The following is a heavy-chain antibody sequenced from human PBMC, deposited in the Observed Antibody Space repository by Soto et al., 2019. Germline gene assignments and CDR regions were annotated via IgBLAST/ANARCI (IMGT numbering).Heavy chain of an antibody. V-gene: IGHV3-48*03. CDR1: GLTFSSYE. CDR2: ISSSGSTI. CDR3: AREKGTAMVSSVIWYYYYGMDV. J-gene: IGHJ6*02. Sequence: GGSLRLSCAASGLTFSSYEMNWVRQAPGKGLEWVSYISSSGSTIYYADSVKGRFTISRDNAKNSLYLQMNSLRAEDTAVYYCAREKGTAMVSSVIWYYYYGMDVWGQGTTVTV. D-gene: IGHD5-18*01.